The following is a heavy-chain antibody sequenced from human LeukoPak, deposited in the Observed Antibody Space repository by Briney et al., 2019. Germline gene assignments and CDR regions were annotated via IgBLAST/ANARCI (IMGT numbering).Heavy chain of an antibody. CDR3: ARGGDSSSGSYLGY. Sequence: GGSLRLSCAASGFTFSSYAMHWVRQAPGKGLEWVAVISHDGNNKYYADSVKGRFTISRDNSKNTLYLQMNSLTAEDTAVYYCARGGDSSSGSYLGYWGRGTLVTVSS. D-gene: IGHD6-13*01. J-gene: IGHJ4*02. CDR1: GFTFSSYA. CDR2: ISHDGNNK. V-gene: IGHV3-30-3*01.